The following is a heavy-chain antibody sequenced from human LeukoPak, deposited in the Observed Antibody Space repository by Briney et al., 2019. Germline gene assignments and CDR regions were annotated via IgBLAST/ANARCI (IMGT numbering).Heavy chain of an antibody. J-gene: IGHJ6*03. D-gene: IGHD3-3*01. CDR1: GFTFSSYG. CDR2: IRYDGSNK. V-gene: IGHV3-30*02. Sequence: PGGSLRLSCAASGFTFSSYGMHWVRQAPGKGLEWVAFIRYDGSNKYYADSVKGRFTISRDNSKNTLYLQMNSLRAEDTAVYYCAKDSAYYDFWSGLESDYYYMDVWGKGTTVTVSS. CDR3: AKDSAYYDFWSGLESDYYYMDV.